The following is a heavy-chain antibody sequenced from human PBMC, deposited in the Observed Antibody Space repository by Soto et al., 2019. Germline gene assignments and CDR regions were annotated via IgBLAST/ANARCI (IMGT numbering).Heavy chain of an antibody. CDR1: GGSISSSNW. CDR3: VRCAESYRSFDY. D-gene: IGHD3-16*02. J-gene: IGHJ4*02. V-gene: IGHV4-4*02. Sequence: QVQLQESGPGLVKPSGTLSLTCAVSGGSISSSNWWSWVRQPPGKGLEWIGEIYHSGSTNYNPSLQSRFTISVVKSTHQFSLQLSSVTAADTAVYYCVRCAESYRSFDYWGQGTLVTVSS. CDR2: IYHSGST.